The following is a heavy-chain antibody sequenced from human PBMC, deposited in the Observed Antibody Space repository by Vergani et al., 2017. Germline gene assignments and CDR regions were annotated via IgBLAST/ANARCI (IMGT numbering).Heavy chain of an antibody. V-gene: IGHV4-59*01. CDR1: GGSISSYY. CDR3: ARGRDTAMVSGDY. D-gene: IGHD5-18*01. Sequence: QVQLQESGPGLVKPSETLSLTCTVSGGSISSYYWSWIRQPPGKGLEWIGYIYYSGSTNYNPSLKSRVTISVDTSKNQFSLKLSSVTAADTAVYYCARGRDTAMVSGDYWGQGTLVTVSS. CDR2: IYYSGST. J-gene: IGHJ4*02.